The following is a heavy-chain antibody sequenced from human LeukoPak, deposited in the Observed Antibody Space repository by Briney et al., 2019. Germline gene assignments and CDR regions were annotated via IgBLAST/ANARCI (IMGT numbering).Heavy chain of an antibody. CDR2: ISGSGGST. J-gene: IGHJ4*02. CDR3: AKDHAATHYYFDY. D-gene: IGHD6-13*01. V-gene: IGHV3-23*01. Sequence: GGSLRLSCAASGFTFSSYDMSWVRQAPGKGLEWVSAISGSGGSTYYADSVKGRFTISRDNSKNTLYLQMNSLRAEDTAVYYCAKDHAATHYYFDYWGQGTQVTVSS. CDR1: GFTFSSYD.